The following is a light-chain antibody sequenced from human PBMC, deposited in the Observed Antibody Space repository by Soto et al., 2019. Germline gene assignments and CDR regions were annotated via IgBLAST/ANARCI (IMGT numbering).Light chain of an antibody. Sequence: VMTQAPATLSVSPGERATLSCRASQTINNNVAWYQLKPGQAPRPLIYGASTRAIGIPARFSGSGSGTEFTLTISSLQSEDFAVYYCQQYNNWPPTFGQGTRLEIK. CDR1: QTINNN. CDR2: GAS. J-gene: IGKJ5*01. CDR3: QQYNNWPPT. V-gene: IGKV3-15*01.